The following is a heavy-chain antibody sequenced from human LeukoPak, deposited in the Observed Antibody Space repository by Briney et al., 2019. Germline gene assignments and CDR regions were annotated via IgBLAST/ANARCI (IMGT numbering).Heavy chain of an antibody. CDR2: INHSGST. Sequence: SETLSLTCAVYGGSFSGYYWSWIRQPPGKGLEWIGEINHSGSTNYNPSLKSRVTISVDTSKNQFSLKLSSVTAADTAVYYCARVTAAAAANNQYYYYMDVWGKGTTVTVSS. CDR1: GGSFSGYY. CDR3: ARVTAAAAANNQYYYYMDV. D-gene: IGHD6-13*01. J-gene: IGHJ6*03. V-gene: IGHV4-34*01.